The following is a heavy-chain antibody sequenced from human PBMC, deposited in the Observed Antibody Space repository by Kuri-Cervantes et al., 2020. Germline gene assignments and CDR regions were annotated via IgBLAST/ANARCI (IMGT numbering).Heavy chain of an antibody. CDR3: ARVLSSRGFDY. J-gene: IGHJ4*02. Sequence: GESLKISCAASGFTFSRFWMSWVRQAPGKGLEWVSNINQDGSEKWYEDSAKGRFTISRDNAVNSLYLQMNSLRVEDTAVYYCARVLSSRGFDYWGQGTLVTVSS. D-gene: IGHD6-13*01. V-gene: IGHV3-7*01. CDR2: INQDGSEK. CDR1: GFTFSRFW.